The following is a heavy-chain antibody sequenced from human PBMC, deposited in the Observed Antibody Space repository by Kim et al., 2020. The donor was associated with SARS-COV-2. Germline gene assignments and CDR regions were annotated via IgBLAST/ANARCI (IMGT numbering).Heavy chain of an antibody. CDR2: INGDGSIT. Sequence: GGSLRLSCAASGFIFRDSWMNWVRQVPGKGPVWVSRINGDGSITTYADSVKGRIIVSRDNAKSTVYLQMNSLRVDDTAMYYCLSFQQASWGQGTLVTVSS. CDR1: GFIFRDSW. CDR3: LSFQQAS. J-gene: IGHJ4*02. V-gene: IGHV3-74*03. D-gene: IGHD2-2*01.